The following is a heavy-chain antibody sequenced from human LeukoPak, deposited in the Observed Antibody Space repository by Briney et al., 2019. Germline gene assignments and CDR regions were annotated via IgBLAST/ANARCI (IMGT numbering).Heavy chain of an antibody. V-gene: IGHV1-18*01. CDR2: ISAYNGNK. CDR3: ARGPSHYFGAGSAPKDFDY. J-gene: IGHJ4*02. D-gene: IGHD3-10*01. CDR1: DYTFSSYG. Sequence: GASVKVSCKASDYTFSSYGIHWVRQAPGQGPEWMGWISAYNGNKDYALKYQGRDTMATATYTNTAKMELRNLRSDDPAVYYCARGPSHYFGAGSAPKDFDYWGQGTLVIVSS.